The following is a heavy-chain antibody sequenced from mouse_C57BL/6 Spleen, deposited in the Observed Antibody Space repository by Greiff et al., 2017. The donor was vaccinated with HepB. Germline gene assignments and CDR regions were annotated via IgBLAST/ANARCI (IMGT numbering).Heavy chain of an antibody. Sequence: EVQVVESGEGLVKPGGSLKLSCAASGFTFSSYAMSWVRQTPEKRLEWVAYISSGGDYIYYADTVKGRFTISRDNARNTLYLQMSSLKSEDTAMYYCTRGGLYYYGSSQYYFDYWGQGTTLTVSS. CDR3: TRGGLYYYGSSQYYFDY. V-gene: IGHV5-9-1*02. D-gene: IGHD1-1*01. CDR2: ISSGGDYI. CDR1: GFTFSSYA. J-gene: IGHJ2*01.